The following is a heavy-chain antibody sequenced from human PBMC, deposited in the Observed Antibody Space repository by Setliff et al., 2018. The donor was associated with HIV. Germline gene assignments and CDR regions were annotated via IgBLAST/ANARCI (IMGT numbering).Heavy chain of an antibody. J-gene: IGHJ6*03. D-gene: IGHD1-7*01. Sequence: SVKVSCKASGGTFRTYGVSWVRLAPGQGLEWLGGIVPVLNKADYAQRFHGRVTITEDESTNTVYMELRSLTPEDTAIYYCARKAGTTLHYHYYYRDVWGKGTTVTVSS. CDR1: GGTFRTYG. V-gene: IGHV1-69*10. CDR3: ARKAGTTLHYHYYYRDV. CDR2: IVPVLNKA.